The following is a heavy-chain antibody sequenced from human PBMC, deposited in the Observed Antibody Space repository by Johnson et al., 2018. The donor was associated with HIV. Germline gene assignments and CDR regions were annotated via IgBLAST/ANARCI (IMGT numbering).Heavy chain of an antibody. J-gene: IGHJ3*02. V-gene: IGHV3-11*04. CDR1: GFTFSDYY. Sequence: VQLVESGGGLVKPGGSLRLSCAASGFTFSDYYMSWIRQAPGKGLEWVSYISESGTTIYYADSVKGRFTISRDNAKTSLYLQMNSLRAEDTAVYFCARVTKYYFDSSVDAFDIWGQGTKVTVSS. CDR3: ARVTKYYFDSSVDAFDI. D-gene: IGHD3-22*01. CDR2: ISESGTTI.